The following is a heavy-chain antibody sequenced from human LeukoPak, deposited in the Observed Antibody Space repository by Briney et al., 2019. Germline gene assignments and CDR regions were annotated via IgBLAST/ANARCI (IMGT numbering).Heavy chain of an antibody. Sequence: SETLSLTCTVSGGSISSSSYYWGWIRQPPGKGLAWIGYIYYSGSTNYNPSLKSRVTISVDTSKNQFSLKLSSVTAADTAVYYCARGNSWGSLFYYYMDVWGKGTTVTVSS. CDR1: GGSISSSSYY. J-gene: IGHJ6*03. D-gene: IGHD7-27*01. CDR3: ARGNSWGSLFYYYMDV. V-gene: IGHV4-61*05. CDR2: IYYSGST.